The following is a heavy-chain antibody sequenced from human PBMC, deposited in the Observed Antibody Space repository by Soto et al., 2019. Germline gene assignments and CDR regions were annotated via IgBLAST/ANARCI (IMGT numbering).Heavy chain of an antibody. D-gene: IGHD3-3*01. CDR3: AKEALDFWSGNNWFDP. J-gene: IGHJ5*02. V-gene: IGHV3-23*01. Sequence: GGSLRLSCAASGFTFSSYAMSWVRQAPGKGLEWVSAISGSGGSTYYADSVKGRFTISRDNSKNTLYLQMNSLRVEDTAVYYCAKEALDFWSGNNWFDPWGQGTLVTVSS. CDR2: ISGSGGST. CDR1: GFTFSSYA.